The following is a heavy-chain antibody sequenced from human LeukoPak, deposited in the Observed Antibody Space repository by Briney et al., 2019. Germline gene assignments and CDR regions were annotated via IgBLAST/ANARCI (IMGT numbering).Heavy chain of an antibody. CDR2: ISSNGGST. D-gene: IGHD3-22*01. V-gene: IGHV3-64*01. CDR1: GFTFSSYA. Sequence: GGSLRLSCAASGFTFSSYAMHWVRQAPGKGLEYVSAISSNGGSTYYANSVKGRFTISRDNSKNTLYLQMGSLRAEDMALYYCARDRYYDSSGYYYIWGQGTLVTVSS. CDR3: ARDRYYDSSGYYYI. J-gene: IGHJ4*02.